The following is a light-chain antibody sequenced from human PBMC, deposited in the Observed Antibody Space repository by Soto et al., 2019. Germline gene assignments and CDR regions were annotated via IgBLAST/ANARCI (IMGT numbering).Light chain of an antibody. CDR2: EVS. CDR3: SSYAGGNNGV. J-gene: IGLJ3*02. Sequence: QSALTQPASVSGSPGQSITISCTGTSSDVGAYNFVSWYQQFPGKAPKLMIYEVSNRPSGVPDRFSGSKSGNTASLTVSGLQAEDEADYYCSSYAGGNNGVFGGGTKLTVL. CDR1: SSDVGAYNF. V-gene: IGLV2-8*01.